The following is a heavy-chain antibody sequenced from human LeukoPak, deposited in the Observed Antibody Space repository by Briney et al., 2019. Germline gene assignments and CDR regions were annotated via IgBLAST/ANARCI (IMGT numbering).Heavy chain of an antibody. CDR2: ISGYNGNT. CDR3: ARDCGYQCLFDY. V-gene: IGHV1-18*01. Sequence: ASVKVSCKASGYTFTNYGISWVRQAPGQGLEWMGWISGYNGNTSYAQKFQGRLTMTTHTSTNTAHMELRSLRSDDTAMYYCARDCGYQCLFDYCSQGTLVTVSS. J-gene: IGHJ4*02. CDR1: GYTFTNYG. D-gene: IGHD5-12*01.